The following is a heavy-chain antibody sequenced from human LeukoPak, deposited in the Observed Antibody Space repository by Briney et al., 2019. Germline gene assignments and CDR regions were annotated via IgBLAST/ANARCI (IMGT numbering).Heavy chain of an antibody. Sequence: PSETLSLTCTASGGSISSTTDYWGWIRQPPGKGLHWIGSIYYSGSTYYNPLLKSRVTISVDASKNQFSLRLNPVTAAATAVYSCSRHYSNWNYPYWGQGTGVIVSA. V-gene: IGHV4-39*01. D-gene: IGHD1-7*01. CDR2: IYYSGST. J-gene: IGHJ4*02. CDR3: SRHYSNWNYPY. CDR1: GGSISSTTDY.